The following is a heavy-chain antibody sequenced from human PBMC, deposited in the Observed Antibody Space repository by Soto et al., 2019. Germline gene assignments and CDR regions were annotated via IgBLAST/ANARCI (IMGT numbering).Heavy chain of an antibody. CDR1: GDSISSGSW. D-gene: IGHD6-19*01. V-gene: IGHV4-4*02. CDR3: ARRTSQGPSYSGAWYDFPFHP. Sequence: QVQLQESGPGLVKPSGTLSLTCAVSGDSISSGSWWSWVRQPPGKGLDWIGEIFQTGTTNYKPSLRSRVTISVDKSKNQFSLKLTSVTAADTAVYYCARRTSQGPSYSGAWYDFPFHPWGQGILVTVSS. J-gene: IGHJ5*02. CDR2: IFQTGTT.